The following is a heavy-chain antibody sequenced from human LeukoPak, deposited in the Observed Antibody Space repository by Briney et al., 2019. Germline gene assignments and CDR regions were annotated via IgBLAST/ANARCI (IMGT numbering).Heavy chain of an antibody. CDR2: ISGSGGST. Sequence: GGSLRLSCAASGFTFSSYAMSWVRQAPGKGLEWVSAISGSGGSTHYADSVKGRFTISRDNSKNTLYLQMNSLRAEDTAVYYCAKDNHYDSSGYYWGQGTLATVSS. CDR3: AKDNHYDSSGYY. D-gene: IGHD3-22*01. CDR1: GFTFSSYA. J-gene: IGHJ4*02. V-gene: IGHV3-23*01.